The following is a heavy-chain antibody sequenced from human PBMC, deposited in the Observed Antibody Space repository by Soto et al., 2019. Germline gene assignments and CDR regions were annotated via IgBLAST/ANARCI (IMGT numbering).Heavy chain of an antibody. CDR3: AREYSSGWSQFDC. V-gene: IGHV4-4*07. CDR1: GGSISSYY. Sequence: PAETLARSCTVSGGSISSYYWRWIRQPSGKVLELIGRIYTSGSTNYNPSLKSRVTISVDTSKNQFYLKLSSVNAADTAVYYCAREYSSGWSQFDCWAQGTMVTVSS. CDR2: IYTSGST. D-gene: IGHD6-19*01. J-gene: IGHJ4*02.